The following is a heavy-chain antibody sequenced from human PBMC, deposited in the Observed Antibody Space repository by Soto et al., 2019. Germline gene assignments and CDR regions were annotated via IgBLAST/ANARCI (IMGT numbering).Heavy chain of an antibody. CDR1: GGSISGYY. CDR2: IYYSGST. CDR3: ARGSHYYDSSGYYPPTYYFDY. D-gene: IGHD3-22*01. Sequence: SQTLSLTCTVSGGSISGYYWSWIRQSPGKGLEWIGYIYYSGSTNYNPSLKSRVTISVDTSKNQFSLKLSSVTAADTAVYYCARGSHYYDSSGYYPPTYYFDYWGQGNLVTVS. V-gene: IGHV4-59*01. J-gene: IGHJ4*02.